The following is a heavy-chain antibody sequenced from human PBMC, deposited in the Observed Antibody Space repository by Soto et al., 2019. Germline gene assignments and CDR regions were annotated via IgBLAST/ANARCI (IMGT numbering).Heavy chain of an antibody. V-gene: IGHV1-69*01. CDR3: ASRERVDAFDV. CDR1: RGTFSTYG. D-gene: IGHD1-26*01. CDR2: IIPIFGTI. J-gene: IGHJ3*01. Sequence: QVQLVQSGAEVTKPGSSVKVSCKASRGTFSTYGITWVRQASGQGLEWMGGIIPIFGTIKFAQQFQCRLTIAPDESTITVYMELSRLPSEDTAVYYRASRERVDAFDVWGQGTMVTFSS.